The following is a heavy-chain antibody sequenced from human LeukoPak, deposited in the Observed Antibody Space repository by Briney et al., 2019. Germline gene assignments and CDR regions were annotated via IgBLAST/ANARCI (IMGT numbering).Heavy chain of an antibody. Sequence: PSETLSLTCAVSGYSISSGFYLDWIRQPPGKGLEWIGTIYHSGSTYYNPSLKSRVTISVDTSTNQFSLKLSSVTAADTAVFYCARQGPYCGGDCSNYFDFWGQGILVTVSS. J-gene: IGHJ4*02. CDR2: IYHSGST. D-gene: IGHD2-21*01. CDR1: GYSISSGFY. CDR3: ARQGPYCGGDCSNYFDF. V-gene: IGHV4-38-2*01.